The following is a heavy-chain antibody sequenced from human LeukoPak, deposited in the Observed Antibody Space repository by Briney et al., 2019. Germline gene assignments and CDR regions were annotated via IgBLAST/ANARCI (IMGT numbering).Heavy chain of an antibody. V-gene: IGHV3-30-3*01. J-gene: IGHJ4*02. Sequence: GGSLRLSCAASGFTFSSYPMHWVRQAPGKGLEWVAVISYDGSNKYYADSVKGRFTISRDNSKNTLYLQMNSLRAEDTAVYYCAKDQDYYDSSGSDYWGQGTLVTVSS. CDR2: ISYDGSNK. D-gene: IGHD3-22*01. CDR1: GFTFSSYP. CDR3: AKDQDYYDSSGSDY.